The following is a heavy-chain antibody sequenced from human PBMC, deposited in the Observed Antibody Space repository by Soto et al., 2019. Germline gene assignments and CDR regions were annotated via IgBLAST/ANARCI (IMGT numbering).Heavy chain of an antibody. V-gene: IGHV5-51*01. D-gene: IGHD2-21*02. J-gene: IGHJ6*02. Sequence: GESLKISCKGSGYSFTSYWIGWVRQMPGKGLEWMGITYPGDSDTRYSPSFQGQVTISADKSISTAYLQWSSLKASDTAMYYCALSTYCGGDCYPPLGMDVWGQGTTVTVSS. CDR2: TYPGDSDT. CDR3: ALSTYCGGDCYPPLGMDV. CDR1: GYSFTSYW.